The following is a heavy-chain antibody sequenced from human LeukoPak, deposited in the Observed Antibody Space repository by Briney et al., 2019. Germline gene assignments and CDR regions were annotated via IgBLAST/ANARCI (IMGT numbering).Heavy chain of an antibody. D-gene: IGHD3-10*01. V-gene: IGHV4-4*09. J-gene: IGHJ4*02. CDR2: TYTSGST. CDR1: GGSIISYY. CDR3: ARQKATMVRGSRRTNYYFDY. Sequence: SETLSLTCTVSGGSIISYYWSWTRHPPGKGLEGIGYTYTSGSTNYNPSLKSRVTISVDTSKNQSSLKLSSVTAADTAVYYCARQKATMVRGSRRTNYYFDYWGQGTLVTVSS.